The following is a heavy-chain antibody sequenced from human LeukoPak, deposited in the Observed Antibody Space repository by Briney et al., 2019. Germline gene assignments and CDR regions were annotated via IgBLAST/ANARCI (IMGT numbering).Heavy chain of an antibody. CDR1: GGSFSGYY. Sequence: PSETLSLTCAVYGGSFSGYYWSWIRQPPGKGLEWIGEINHSGSTNYNPSLKSRVTISVDTSKNQFSLKLSSVTAADTAVYYCARGGYDFWSGYYRSVLFDPWGQGTLVTVSS. D-gene: IGHD3-3*01. CDR3: ARGGYDFWSGYYRSVLFDP. CDR2: INHSGST. V-gene: IGHV4-34*01. J-gene: IGHJ5*02.